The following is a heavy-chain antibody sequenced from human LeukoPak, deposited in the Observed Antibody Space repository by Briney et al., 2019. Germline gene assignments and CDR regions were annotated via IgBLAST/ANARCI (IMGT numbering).Heavy chain of an antibody. D-gene: IGHD6-13*01. CDR3: AKIDGGSSWFPDY. CDR1: GFTFSSYG. Sequence: GGSLRLSCAASGFTFSSYGMHWVRQAPGKGLEWVSAISGSGGSTYYADSVKGRFTISRDNSKNTLYLQMNSLRAEDTAVYYCAKIDGGSSWFPDYWGQGTLVTVSS. J-gene: IGHJ4*02. V-gene: IGHV3-23*01. CDR2: ISGSGGST.